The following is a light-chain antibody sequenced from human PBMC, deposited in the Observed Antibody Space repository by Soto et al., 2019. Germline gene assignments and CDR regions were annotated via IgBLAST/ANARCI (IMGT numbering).Light chain of an antibody. CDR1: QSISSW. CDR2: AAS. CDR3: QQANSFPVT. Sequence: DIQMTQSPSTVSAYVGDRFSITCRASQSISSWLAWYQQKPGKAPKLLIYAASSLQSGVPSRFSGSGSGTDFTLTISSLQPEDFATYYCQQANSFPVTFGGGTKVDIK. V-gene: IGKV1-12*01. J-gene: IGKJ4*01.